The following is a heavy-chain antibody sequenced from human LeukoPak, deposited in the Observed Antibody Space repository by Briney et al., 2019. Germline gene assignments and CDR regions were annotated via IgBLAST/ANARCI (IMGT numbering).Heavy chain of an antibody. CDR3: TRESGAFSPFGF. V-gene: IGHV4-4*02. J-gene: IGHJ4*02. D-gene: IGHD1-26*01. CDR1: GGSIITTNW. Sequence: SETLSLTCGVSGGSIITTNWWSWVRQPPGKGLEWIGEVHLNGATNYNPSLESRVSMSIDKSKNQLSLKLSSVAAADTATYYCTRESGAFSPFGFWGQGTLVTVSS. CDR2: VHLNGAT.